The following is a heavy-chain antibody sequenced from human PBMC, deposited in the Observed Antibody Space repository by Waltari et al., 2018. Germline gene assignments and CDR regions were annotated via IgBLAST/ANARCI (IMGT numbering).Heavy chain of an antibody. V-gene: IGHV4-59*01. CDR3: ARSGRITIFGVVITSFDY. Sequence: QMQLQESGPGLVKPSETLSLTCTVSGGSISSYYWSWIRQPPGKGLEWIGYIYYSGSTNYNPSLKSRVTISVDTSKNQFSLKLSSVTAADTAVYYCARSGRITIFGVVITSFDYWGQGTLVTVSS. CDR2: IYYSGST. D-gene: IGHD3-3*01. CDR1: GGSISSYY. J-gene: IGHJ4*02.